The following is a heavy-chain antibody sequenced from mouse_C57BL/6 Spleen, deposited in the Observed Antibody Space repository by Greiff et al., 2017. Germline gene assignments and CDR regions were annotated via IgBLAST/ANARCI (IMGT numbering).Heavy chain of an antibody. CDR3: ARGLASFDY. Sequence: VQLQQSGPELVKPGASVKISCKASGYSFTGYYMNWVKQSPEKSLEWIGEINPSTGGTTYNQKFKAKATLTVDKSSSTAYMQLKSLTSEDSAVYDCARGLASFDYWGQGTTRTVSS. CDR1: GYSFTGYY. V-gene: IGHV1-42*01. CDR2: INPSTGGT. J-gene: IGHJ2*01. D-gene: IGHD6-1*01.